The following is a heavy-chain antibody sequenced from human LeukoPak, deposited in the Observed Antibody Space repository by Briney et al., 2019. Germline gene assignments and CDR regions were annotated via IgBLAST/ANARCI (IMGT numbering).Heavy chain of an antibody. V-gene: IGHV3-66*01. CDR1: GFTVSSNY. CDR2: IYSGGST. CDR3: GRHTIFYTVTPPDY. Sequence: GGSLRLSCAASGFTVSSNYISWVRQAPGKGLDWVSGIYSGGSTYYADSVNGRFTISRDNSKNTLYLQMNSLRAEDTFFSNRGRHTIFYTVTPPDYWGQGTLVTVSS. D-gene: IGHD3-9*01. J-gene: IGHJ4*02.